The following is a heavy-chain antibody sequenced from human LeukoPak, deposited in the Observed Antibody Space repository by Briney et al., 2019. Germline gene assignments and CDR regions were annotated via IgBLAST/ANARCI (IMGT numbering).Heavy chain of an antibody. CDR2: ISDTGRRT. D-gene: IGHD3-16*02. CDR3: ARHDSFIPY. Sequence: PGGSLRLSCAASGFTFNDYAMSWVRQAAGQGLEWVSGISDTGRRTFYADSVKGRFTISRDDSKKTVYLQMNTLRAEDTARYSCARHDSFIPYWGQGTLVTVSS. J-gene: IGHJ4*02. V-gene: IGHV3-23*01. CDR1: GFTFNDYA.